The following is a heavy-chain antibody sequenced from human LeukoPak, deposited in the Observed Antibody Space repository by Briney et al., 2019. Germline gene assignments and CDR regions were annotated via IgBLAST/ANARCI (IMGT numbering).Heavy chain of an antibody. CDR2: MNPNSGNT. J-gene: IGHJ5*02. CDR3: ARRSYDFPWFDP. CDR1: GYTVTSYD. V-gene: IGHV1-8*01. Sequence: ASVKVSCKASGYTVTSYDINWVRQATGQGLEWMGWMNPNSGNTGYAQKFQGRVTMTRNTSISTAYMELSSLRSEDTAVYYCARRSYDFPWFDPWGQGTLVTVSS. D-gene: IGHD3-3*01.